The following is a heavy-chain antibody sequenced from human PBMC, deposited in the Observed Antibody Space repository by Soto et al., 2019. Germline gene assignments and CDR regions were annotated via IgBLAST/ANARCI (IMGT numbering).Heavy chain of an antibody. CDR3: ARAAMRPRAFDI. D-gene: IGHD2-2*01. CDR2: IYYSGST. V-gene: IGHV4-59*01. Sequence: SETLSLTCTVSGGSISSYYWSWIRQPPGKGLEWIGYIYYSGSTNYNPSLKSRVTISVDTSKNQFSLKLSSVTAADTAVYYCARAAMRPRAFDIWGQGTMVTVSS. J-gene: IGHJ3*02. CDR1: GGSISSYY.